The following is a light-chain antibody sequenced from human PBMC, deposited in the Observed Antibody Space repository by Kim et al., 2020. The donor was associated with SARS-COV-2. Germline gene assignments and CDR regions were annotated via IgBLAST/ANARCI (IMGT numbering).Light chain of an antibody. Sequence: SASVGVRVTIACRASESLDTLLAWYQQRPGKAPSLLIYQASTLQIGVPSRFSGSGSGTEFTLIISSLQPGDFATYYCQQYIRFPYTFGQGTKLEI. CDR1: ESLDTL. CDR2: QAS. V-gene: IGKV1-5*03. J-gene: IGKJ2*01. CDR3: QQYIRFPYT.